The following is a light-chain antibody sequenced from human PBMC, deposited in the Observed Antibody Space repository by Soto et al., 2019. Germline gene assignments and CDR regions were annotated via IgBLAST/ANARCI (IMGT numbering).Light chain of an antibody. Sequence: DVEMTQSPSTLSSSVGDRVTITCRASQSINNLLACYQQKPWKAPKLLIYDVSTLESGVPSRFSGSGSGTDFTLTISSLEPEDFATYYCQQYDSYPLTFGGGTRVEIK. CDR1: QSINNL. V-gene: IGKV1-5*01. CDR2: DVS. CDR3: QQYDSYPLT. J-gene: IGKJ4*01.